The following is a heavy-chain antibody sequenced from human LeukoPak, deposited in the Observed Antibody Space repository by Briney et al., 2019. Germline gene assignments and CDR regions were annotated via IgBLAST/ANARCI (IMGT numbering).Heavy chain of an antibody. J-gene: IGHJ4*02. CDR2: ISSSGSTI. CDR1: GFTFSSYE. Sequence: GGSLRLSCAASGFTFSSYEMNWVRQAPGKGLEWVSYISSSGSTIYYADSVKGRFTISRDNAKNSLYLQMNSLRAEDTAVYYCARDLSSSWLDYWGQGILVTVYS. V-gene: IGHV3-48*03. D-gene: IGHD6-13*01. CDR3: ARDLSSSWLDY.